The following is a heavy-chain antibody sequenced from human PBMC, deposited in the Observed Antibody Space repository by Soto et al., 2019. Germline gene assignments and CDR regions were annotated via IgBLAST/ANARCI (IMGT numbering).Heavy chain of an antibody. CDR3: ARSAGDCSGNSCYSGTGYYYGMDV. CDR1: GGTFSTYV. CDR2: IIPRRGAA. Sequence: QVQLVQSGTDVKRPGSSVKLSCKASGGTFSTYVFSWVRQAPGQGLEWMGGIIPRRGAAKCAQKFQGRVTITADESTSTVYMVMSSLKSEDTTMYYCARSAGDCSGNSCYSGTGYYYGMDVWGQGTTVTVSS. D-gene: IGHD2-15*01. V-gene: IGHV1-69*01. J-gene: IGHJ6*02.